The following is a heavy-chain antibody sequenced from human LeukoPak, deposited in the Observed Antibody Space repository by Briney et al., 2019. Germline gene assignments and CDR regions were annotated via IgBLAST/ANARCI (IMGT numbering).Heavy chain of an antibody. CDR3: AKYSYGSGTSFDP. CDR1: GFTFSSYR. D-gene: IGHD3-10*01. J-gene: IGHJ5*02. Sequence: PGGSLRLSCAASGFTFSSYRMNWVRQAPGKGLEWVSSISSSSSYIYYSDSVKGRFTISRDNAKNSLYLQMSSLRAEDTAVFYCAKYSYGSGTSFDPWGQGTLVTVSS. V-gene: IGHV3-21*01. CDR2: ISSSSSYI.